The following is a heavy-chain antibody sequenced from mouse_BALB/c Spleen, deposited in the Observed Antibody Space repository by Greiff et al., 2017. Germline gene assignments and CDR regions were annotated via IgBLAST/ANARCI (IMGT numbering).Heavy chain of an antibody. J-gene: IGHJ1*01. Sequence: EVKLMESGGDLVKPGGSLKLSCAASGFTFSSYGMSWVRQTPDKRLEWVATISSGGSYTYYPDSVKGRFTISRDNAKNTLYLQMSSLKSEDTAMYYCARGTMITTGYFDVWGAGTTVTVSS. CDR2: ISSGGSYT. CDR1: GFTFSSYG. V-gene: IGHV5-6*01. D-gene: IGHD2-4*01. CDR3: ARGTMITTGYFDV.